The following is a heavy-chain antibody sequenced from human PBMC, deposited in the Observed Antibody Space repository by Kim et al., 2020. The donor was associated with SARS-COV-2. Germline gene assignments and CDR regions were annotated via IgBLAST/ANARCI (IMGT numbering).Heavy chain of an antibody. Sequence: SETLSLTCAVYGGSFSGYYWSWIRQPPGKGLEWIGEINHSGSTNYNPSLKSRVTISVDTSKNQFSLKLSSVTAADTAVYYCARVAPGQKNVNIVVVPAAKRFGRMDVWGQGTTVTVSS. J-gene: IGHJ6*02. CDR1: GGSFSGYY. D-gene: IGHD2-2*01. CDR2: INHSGST. V-gene: IGHV4-34*01. CDR3: ARVAPGQKNVNIVVVPAAKRFGRMDV.